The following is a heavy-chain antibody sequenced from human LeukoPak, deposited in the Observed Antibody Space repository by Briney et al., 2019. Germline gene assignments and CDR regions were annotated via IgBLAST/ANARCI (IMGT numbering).Heavy chain of an antibody. Sequence: SETLPLTCTVSGGSISSYYWSWIRQPPGKGLEWIGYIYYSGSTNYNPSLKSRVTISVDTSKNQFSLKLSSVTAADTAVYYCARDSGGYSYAYWGRGTLVTVSS. CDR2: IYYSGST. CDR1: GGSISSYY. D-gene: IGHD5-18*01. V-gene: IGHV4-59*01. J-gene: IGHJ4*02. CDR3: ARDSGGYSYAY.